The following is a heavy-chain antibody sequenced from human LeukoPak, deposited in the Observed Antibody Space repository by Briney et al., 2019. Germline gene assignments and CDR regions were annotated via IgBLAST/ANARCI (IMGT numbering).Heavy chain of an antibody. CDR3: ARAGYYYDSSGSDDAFDI. J-gene: IGHJ3*02. D-gene: IGHD3-22*01. CDR2: IIPIFGTA. V-gene: IGHV1-69*01. CDR1: GGTFSSYA. Sequence: ASVKVSCKASGGTFSSYAISWVRQAPGQGLEWMGGIIPIFGTANYAQKFQGRVTITADESTGTAYMELSSLRSEDTAVYYCARAGYYYDSSGSDDAFDIWGQGTMVTVSS.